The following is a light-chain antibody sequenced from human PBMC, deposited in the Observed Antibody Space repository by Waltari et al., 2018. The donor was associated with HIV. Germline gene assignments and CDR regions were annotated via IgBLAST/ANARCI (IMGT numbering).Light chain of an antibody. CDR3: NSYTGTTME. CDR1: SSDIGAYDY. J-gene: IGLJ3*02. CDR2: DVI. V-gene: IGLV2-14*03. Sequence: QSALTQPASVSGSPGQSITISCAGSSSDIGAYDYTSWSRQPPGTAPNLIIFDVINRPSGVSNRFSGSKSGNTAYLSISGLQPEDEAHYFCNSYTGTTMEFGGGTKLTVL.